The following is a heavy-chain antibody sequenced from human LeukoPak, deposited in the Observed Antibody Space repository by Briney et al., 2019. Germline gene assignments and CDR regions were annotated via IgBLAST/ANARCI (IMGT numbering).Heavy chain of an antibody. CDR3: ARLYYHSKINYFDS. CDR1: DDSISSGTYY. V-gene: IGHV4-61*02. D-gene: IGHD4-11*01. J-gene: IGHJ4*02. Sequence: PSETLSLTCTVSDDSISSGTYYWTWIRQPAGRGLEWIGRISSTGSTNYNPSLKSRVTISIDPSKNQFSLRLKSVTAADTAMYYCARLYYHSKINYFDSRGQGTLGIGSS. CDR2: ISSTGST.